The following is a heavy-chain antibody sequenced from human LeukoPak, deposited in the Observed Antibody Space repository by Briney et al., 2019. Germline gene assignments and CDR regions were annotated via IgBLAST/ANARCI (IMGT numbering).Heavy chain of an antibody. CDR3: ATDDYSGLLDY. J-gene: IGHJ4*02. CDR2: VDPEDGET. D-gene: IGHD4-11*01. Sequence: GAPVKVSCKVSGYTFTDYYMHWVQQAPGKGLEWMGLVDPEDGETIYAEKFQGRVTITADTSTDTAYMELSSLRSEDTAVYYCATDDYSGLLDYWGQGTLVTVSS. V-gene: IGHV1-69-2*01. CDR1: GYTFTDYY.